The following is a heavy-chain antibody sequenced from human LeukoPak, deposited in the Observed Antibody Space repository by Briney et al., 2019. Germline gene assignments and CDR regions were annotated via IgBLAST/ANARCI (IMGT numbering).Heavy chain of an antibody. Sequence: KASETLSLTCTVSGGSLSSYYWSWIRQPPGKGLEWIGYIYYSGSTNYNPSLKSRVTISVDTSKNQFSLKLSSVTAADTAVYYCARGPRYDISTGYFPYFDYWGQGTLVTVSS. CDR3: ARGPRYDISTGYFPYFDY. J-gene: IGHJ4*02. CDR1: GGSLSSYY. D-gene: IGHD3-9*01. CDR2: IYYSGST. V-gene: IGHV4-59*01.